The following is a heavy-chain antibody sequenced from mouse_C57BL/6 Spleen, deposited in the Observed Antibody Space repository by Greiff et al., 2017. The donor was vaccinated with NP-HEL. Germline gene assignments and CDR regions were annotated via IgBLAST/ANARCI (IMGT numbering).Heavy chain of an antibody. V-gene: IGHV1-82*01. CDR2: IYPGDGDT. D-gene: IGHD2-1*01. CDR3: ARSRGNYVGDFFDY. Sequence: VKLVESGPELVKPGASVKISCKASGYAFSSSWMNWVKQRPGKGLEWIGRIYPGDGDTNYNGKFMGKATLTADKSSSTAYMQLSSLTSEDSAVYFCARSRGNYVGDFFDYWGQGTTLTVSS. J-gene: IGHJ2*01. CDR1: GYAFSSSW.